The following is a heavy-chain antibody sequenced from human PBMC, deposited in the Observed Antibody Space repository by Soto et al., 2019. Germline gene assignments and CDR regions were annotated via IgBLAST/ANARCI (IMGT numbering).Heavy chain of an antibody. D-gene: IGHD3-3*01. CDR1: GFTFSSYG. V-gene: IGHV3-30*18. Sequence: QVQLVESGGGVVQPGRSLRLSCAASGFTFSSYGMHWVRQAPGKGLEWVAVISYDGSNKYYADSVKGRFTISRDNSKNTLYLQMNSLRAEDTAVYYCAKDYAYYDFWSGSTYYYMDVWGKGTTVTVSS. CDR2: ISYDGSNK. CDR3: AKDYAYYDFWSGSTYYYMDV. J-gene: IGHJ6*03.